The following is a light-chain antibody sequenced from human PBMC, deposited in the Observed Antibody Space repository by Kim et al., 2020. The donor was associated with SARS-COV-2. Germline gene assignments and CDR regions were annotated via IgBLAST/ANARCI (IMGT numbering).Light chain of an antibody. CDR1: SSDVGGYNY. CDR3: SSYAGNNNLM. Sequence: HSALTQPPSASGSPGQSVTISCTGTSSDVGGYNYVSWYQQHPGKAPKLMIYEVSKRPSGVPDRFSGSKSGNTASLTVSGLQAEDEADYYCSSYAGNNNLMFGGGTKLTVL. V-gene: IGLV2-8*01. J-gene: IGLJ3*02. CDR2: EVS.